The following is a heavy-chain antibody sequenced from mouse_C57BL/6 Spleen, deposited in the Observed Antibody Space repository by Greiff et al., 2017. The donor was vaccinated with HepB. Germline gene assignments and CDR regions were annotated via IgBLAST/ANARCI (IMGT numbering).Heavy chain of an antibody. D-gene: IGHD2-1*01. J-gene: IGHJ2*01. Sequence: EVQLVESGGGLVKPGGSLKLSCAASGFTFSDYGMHWVRQAPEKGLEWVAYISSGSSTIYYADTVKGRFTISRDNAKNTLFLQMTSLRSEDTAMYYCARQGNSPFDYWGQGTTLTVSS. CDR2: ISSGSSTI. CDR3: ARQGNSPFDY. V-gene: IGHV5-17*01. CDR1: GFTFSDYG.